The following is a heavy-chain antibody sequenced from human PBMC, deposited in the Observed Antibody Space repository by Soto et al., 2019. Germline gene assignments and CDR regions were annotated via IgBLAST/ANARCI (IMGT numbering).Heavy chain of an antibody. J-gene: IGHJ5*02. Sequence: SETLSLTCAVYGGSFSDYYWSWIRQPPGKGLEWIGEINQSGSGNYNPSLKSRVTISLDRTKTQFSLRLSSVTAADTAVYYCARGVGARIAASNWFDPWGQGTMVTVSS. D-gene: IGHD6-13*01. V-gene: IGHV4-34*01. CDR2: INQSGSG. CDR1: GGSFSDYY. CDR3: ARGVGARIAASNWFDP.